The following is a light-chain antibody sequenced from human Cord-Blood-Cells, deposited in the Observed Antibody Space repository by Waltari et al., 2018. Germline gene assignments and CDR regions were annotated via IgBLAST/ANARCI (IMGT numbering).Light chain of an antibody. CDR1: QSVSSY. J-gene: IGKJ4*01. V-gene: IGKV3-11*01. CDR2: DAS. CDR3: QQRSNWPRA. Sequence: EIVLTQSPATLSSSPGARATLSCRASQSVSSYLAWYQQKPGQAPRLLIYDASNRATGIPARFSGSGSGTDFTLTISSLEPEDFAVYYCQQRSNWPRAFGGGTKVEIK.